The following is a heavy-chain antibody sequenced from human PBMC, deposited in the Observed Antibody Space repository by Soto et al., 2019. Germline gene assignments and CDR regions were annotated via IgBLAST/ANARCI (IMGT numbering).Heavy chain of an antibody. D-gene: IGHD3-10*01. V-gene: IGHV1-69*02. CDR3: ATSYGSGSAHFDS. J-gene: IGHJ4*02. CDR2: IIPMLGMS. Sequence: QVQLVQSGAEVTKPGSSLTFSCPASGDTFRGFTLSWVRQAPGQGLEWMGRIIPMLGMSNSALKFQGRVTITADKSTNKVYMHLNSLRSDDTAVYYCATSYGSGSAHFDSWGQGTLVTVSS. CDR1: GDTFRGFT.